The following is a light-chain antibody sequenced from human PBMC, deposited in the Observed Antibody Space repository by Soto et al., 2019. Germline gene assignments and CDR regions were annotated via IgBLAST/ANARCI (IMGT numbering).Light chain of an antibody. Sequence: QSVLTQPASVSGSPGQSITISCTGTSGDIGSYNRVSWYQQHPGKAPKLIIYEVTDRPSGVSNRFSGSNSGSTASLTISGLQAEDEAHYFCCAYVGARSYVFGPGTKLTVL. CDR2: EVT. V-gene: IGLV2-23*02. J-gene: IGLJ1*01. CDR1: SGDIGSYNR. CDR3: CAYVGARSYV.